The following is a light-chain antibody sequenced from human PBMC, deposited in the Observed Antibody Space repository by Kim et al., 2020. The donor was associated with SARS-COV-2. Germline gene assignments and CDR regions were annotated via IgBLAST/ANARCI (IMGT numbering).Light chain of an antibody. V-gene: IGLV3-21*04. CDR1: KIGSKS. CDR2: YDT. Sequence: VAPGGTASITCGGDKIGSKSVHWYQQRPGQAPVLVIYYDTDRPSGIPERFSGSNSGDTATLTISRVEAEDEADYFCQVWDLYSMFFGGGTQLTVL. J-gene: IGLJ2*01. CDR3: QVWDLYSMF.